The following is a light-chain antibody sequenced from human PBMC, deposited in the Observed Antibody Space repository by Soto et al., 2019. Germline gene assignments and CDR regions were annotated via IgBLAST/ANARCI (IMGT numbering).Light chain of an antibody. V-gene: IGKV3-20*01. J-gene: IGKJ5*01. Sequence: EIAFKQSPGTLSLSKGERATLSCRASQSVSSGHLAWYQQKPGQAPRLLIYGASSRATGIPDRFSGRGSGTDFTLTISRLEPEDFAVYYCQQYGSSPPSITFGQGTRLEIK. CDR3: QQYGSSPPSIT. CDR2: GAS. CDR1: QSVSSGH.